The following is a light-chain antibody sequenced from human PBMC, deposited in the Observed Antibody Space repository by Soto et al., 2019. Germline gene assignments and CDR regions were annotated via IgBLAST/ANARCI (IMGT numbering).Light chain of an antibody. CDR3: QQYVTSAIT. V-gene: IGKV3-20*01. Sequence: ENVLTQSPGTLSLSPGGRATLSCRASQSVSSRLAWYQQKPGQAPRLLISGASSRATGIPDRFSGSGSGTGFTLTISRLEPEDFALYYCQQYVTSAITFGQGTRLEIK. J-gene: IGKJ5*01. CDR1: QSVSSR. CDR2: GAS.